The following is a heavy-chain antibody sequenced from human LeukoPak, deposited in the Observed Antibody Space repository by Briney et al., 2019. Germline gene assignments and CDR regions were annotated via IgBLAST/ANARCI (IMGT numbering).Heavy chain of an antibody. J-gene: IGHJ4*02. Sequence: PGGSLRLSCAASGFTFTDYYMSWIRQAPGKGMEWVSYISSSGSTIYYADSVKGRFTISRDNAKNSLYLQMNSLRAEDTAVYYCARRGVYGSGSYYNVHQTPNDYWGKGTLVTVSS. CDR2: ISSSGSTI. CDR1: GFTFTDYY. CDR3: ARRGVYGSGSYYNVHQTPNDY. D-gene: IGHD3-10*01. V-gene: IGHV3-11*01.